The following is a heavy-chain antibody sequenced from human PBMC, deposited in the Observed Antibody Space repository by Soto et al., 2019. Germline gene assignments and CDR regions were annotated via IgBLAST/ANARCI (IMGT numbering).Heavy chain of an antibody. D-gene: IGHD6-19*01. CDR2: TRNKANSYTT. V-gene: IGHV3-72*01. Sequence: EVQLVESGGGLVQPGGSLRLSCAASGFTFSDHYIDWVRQAPGKGLQWVGRTRNKANSYTTEYTASVKGRFTISRDDSKNSLYLQMNSLKTEETAVYYCARSTYSSGSGWYVDYWGQGTQVTVSS. CDR3: ARSTYSSGSGWYVDY. J-gene: IGHJ4*02. CDR1: GFTFSDHY.